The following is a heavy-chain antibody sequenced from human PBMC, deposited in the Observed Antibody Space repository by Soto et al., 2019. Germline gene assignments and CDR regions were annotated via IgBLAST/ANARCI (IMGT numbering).Heavy chain of an antibody. CDR1: GYTFTSYA. J-gene: IGHJ5*02. Sequence: ASVKVSCKASGYTFTSYAMHWVRQAPGQRLEWMGWINAGNGNTKYSQKFQGRVTITRDTSASTAYMELSSLRSEDTAVYYCARDFTIFGVVNWFAPWGQGTLVTVSS. CDR2: INAGNGNT. CDR3: ARDFTIFGVVNWFAP. V-gene: IGHV1-3*01. D-gene: IGHD3-3*01.